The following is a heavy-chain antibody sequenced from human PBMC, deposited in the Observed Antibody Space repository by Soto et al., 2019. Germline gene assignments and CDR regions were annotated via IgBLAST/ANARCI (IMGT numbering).Heavy chain of an antibody. J-gene: IGHJ4*02. Sequence: PGGSLRLSCAASGFTFSSYAMHWVRQAPGKGLEWVAVITHDGTNKYYADSVKGRFTISRDNAKNSLYLQMNSLRAEDTSVYYCATSRSFDYWGQGALVTVSS. CDR1: GFTFSSYA. V-gene: IGHV3-30*03. D-gene: IGHD3-10*01. CDR3: ATSRSFDY. CDR2: ITHDGTNK.